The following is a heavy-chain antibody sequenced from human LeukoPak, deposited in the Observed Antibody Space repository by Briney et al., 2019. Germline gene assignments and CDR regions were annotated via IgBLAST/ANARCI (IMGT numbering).Heavy chain of an antibody. V-gene: IGHV4-31*03. J-gene: IGHJ4*02. CDR2: ISYSGSA. CDR1: GGSISNGGYY. Sequence: SETLSLTSTVSGGSISNGGYYWSWIRQHPGKGLEWIGYISYSGSAYYNPSLTGRVTISVDTSKNQFSLKLSSVTAADTAVYYCARTGYNYGFDYWGQGTLVTVSS. CDR3: ARTGYNYGFDY. D-gene: IGHD5-18*01.